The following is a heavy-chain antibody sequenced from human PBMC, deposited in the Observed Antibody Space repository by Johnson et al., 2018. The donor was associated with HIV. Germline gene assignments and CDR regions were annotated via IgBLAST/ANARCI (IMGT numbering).Heavy chain of an antibody. CDR1: GFIFSNYA. CDR3: ARALYYYDSSVDAFDI. D-gene: IGHD3-22*01. Sequence: VQLVESGGGVVQPGRSLRLSCAASGFIFSNYAMHWVRQAPGKGLEWVANIKKDGSEKYYVDSVKGRFTISRDNAKNSLYLQMNSLRAEDTAVYYCARALYYYDSSVDAFDIWGQGTVVTVSS. CDR2: IKKDGSEK. J-gene: IGHJ3*02. V-gene: IGHV3-7*02.